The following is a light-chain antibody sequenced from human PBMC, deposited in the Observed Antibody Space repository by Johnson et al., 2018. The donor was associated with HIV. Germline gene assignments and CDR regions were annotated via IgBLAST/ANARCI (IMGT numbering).Light chain of an antibody. Sequence: QSVLTQPPSVSAAPGQKVTISCSGSSSNIGNNYVSWYQQLPGTAPKLLIYENNKRPSGIPDRFSASKSGTSATLGITGLQTGDEADYYCATWSGSLNFGTGTKVTVL. J-gene: IGLJ1*01. CDR1: SSNIGNNY. CDR3: ATWSGSLN. CDR2: ENN. V-gene: IGLV1-51*02.